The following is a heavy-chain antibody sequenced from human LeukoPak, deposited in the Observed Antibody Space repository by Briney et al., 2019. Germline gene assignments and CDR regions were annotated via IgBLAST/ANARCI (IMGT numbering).Heavy chain of an antibody. Sequence: SETLSLTCTASGGSISSGGYSWSWIRQPPGKGLEWIGYIYHSGSTYYNPSLKSRVTISVDRSKNQFSLKLSSVTAADTAVYYCARVAYSSSWRGLDWFDPWGQGTLVTVSS. V-gene: IGHV4-30-2*01. CDR1: GGSISSGGYS. J-gene: IGHJ5*02. D-gene: IGHD6-13*01. CDR3: ARVAYSSSWRGLDWFDP. CDR2: IYHSGST.